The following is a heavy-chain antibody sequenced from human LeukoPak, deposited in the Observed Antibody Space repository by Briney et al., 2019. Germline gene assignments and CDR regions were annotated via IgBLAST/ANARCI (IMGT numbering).Heavy chain of an antibody. V-gene: IGHV1-69*04. CDR1: GGTFSSYA. Sequence: ASVKVSCKASGGTFSSYAISWVRQAPGQGLEWMGRIIPILGIANYAQKFQGRVTITADKSTSTAYMELSSLRSEDTAVYYCASTPDYYGSGSYYNVWGQGTLVTVSS. D-gene: IGHD3-10*01. CDR2: IIPILGIA. CDR3: ASTPDYYGSGSYYNV. J-gene: IGHJ4*02.